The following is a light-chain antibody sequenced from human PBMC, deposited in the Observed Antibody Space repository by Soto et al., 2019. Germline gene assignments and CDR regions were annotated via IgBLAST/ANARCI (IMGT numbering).Light chain of an antibody. CDR1: QSVTSNY. CDR3: QQYGTSPIT. J-gene: IGKJ5*01. V-gene: IGKV3-20*01. Sequence: EIVLTQSPGTLSLSPGERATLSCRASQSVTSNYLAWYQQKPGQAPRLLISGASSRATGIPDRFSGSGSGTDFALTITRLDPDDFAVYYCQQYGTSPITFGQGTRLEI. CDR2: GAS.